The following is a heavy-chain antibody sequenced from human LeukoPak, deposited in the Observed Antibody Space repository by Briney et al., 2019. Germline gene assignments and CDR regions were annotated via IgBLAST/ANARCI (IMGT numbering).Heavy chain of an antibody. V-gene: IGHV1-2*02. CDR3: ARDRNSGSSLDI. Sequence: ASVKVSCKASGYTFTGYYIHWVRQSPGQGLEWMGWIYPYSGDTNYAQNFQGRVTMTRDTSISTAYMELSSLKSDDTAVYYCARDRNSGSSLDIWGQGTMLTVSS. CDR1: GYTFTGYY. CDR2: IYPYSGDT. J-gene: IGHJ3*02. D-gene: IGHD6-6*01.